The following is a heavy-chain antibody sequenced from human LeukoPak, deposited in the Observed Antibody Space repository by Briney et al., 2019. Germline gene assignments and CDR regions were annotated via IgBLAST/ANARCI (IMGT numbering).Heavy chain of an antibody. Sequence: ASVKVSCTASGYTFTTYGISWVRQAPGQGLEWMGWISAYNGNTNYAQKLQGRVTMTTDTSTSTAYMELRSLRSDDTAVYDCARGSGGAAARPIDYWGQGNLVTVSS. CDR1: GYTFTTYG. CDR2: ISAYNGNT. J-gene: IGHJ4*02. D-gene: IGHD6-6*01. V-gene: IGHV1-18*01. CDR3: ARGSGGAAARPIDY.